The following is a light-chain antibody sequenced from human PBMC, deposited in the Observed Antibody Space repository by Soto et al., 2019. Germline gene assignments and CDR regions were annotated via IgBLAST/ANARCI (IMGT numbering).Light chain of an antibody. V-gene: IGLV7-43*01. Sequence: QAVVTQEPSLTVSPGGTVTLTCASSTGAVTSGYYPNWFQQKPGQAPRALIYSISNKHSWTPARFSGSLLGGKAALTLSGVQPEDEAEYYYLLYYGGANWVFGGGTKLTVL. J-gene: IGLJ3*02. CDR3: LLYYGGANWV. CDR2: SIS. CDR1: TGAVTSGYY.